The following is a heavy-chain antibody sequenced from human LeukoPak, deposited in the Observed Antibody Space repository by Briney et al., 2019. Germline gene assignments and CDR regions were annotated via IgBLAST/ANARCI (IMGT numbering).Heavy chain of an antibody. V-gene: IGHV3-33*08. Sequence: PGGSLRLSCAASGFTFSRHWMHWVRHAPGKGLVWVAVIWYDGSNKYYADSVKGRFTISRDNSKNTLYLQMNSLRAEDTAVYYCARGGGPQQLWAAIFDYWGQGTLVTVSS. CDR1: GFTFSRHW. CDR2: IWYDGSNK. J-gene: IGHJ4*02. CDR3: ARGGGPQQLWAAIFDY. D-gene: IGHD5-18*01.